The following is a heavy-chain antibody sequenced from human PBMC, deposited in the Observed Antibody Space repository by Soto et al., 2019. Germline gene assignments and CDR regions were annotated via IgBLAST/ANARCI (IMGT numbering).Heavy chain of an antibody. D-gene: IGHD1-26*01. Sequence: EVQLVESGGGLVQPGGSLRLSCAASGFTFSSDAMHWVRQAPGKGLEYVSAISSNGGSTYYANSVKGRFTISRDNSKNTLYLQMGSLRAEDMAVYYCARGGSNYLDYWGQGTLVTVSS. CDR3: ARGGSNYLDY. J-gene: IGHJ4*02. CDR1: GFTFSSDA. V-gene: IGHV3-64*01. CDR2: ISSNGGST.